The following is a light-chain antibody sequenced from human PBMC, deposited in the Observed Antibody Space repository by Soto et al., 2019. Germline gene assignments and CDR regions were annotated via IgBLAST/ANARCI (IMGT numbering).Light chain of an antibody. Sequence: DIQMTQSPSSLSASVGDRVTITCRASQSISSYLNWYQQKPGKAPKLLIYAASSLQSGVPSRFSGSGSGTDFTLTISSLPPEDFATYYCQQSYSTPLTFGGGTKVEIK. CDR2: AAS. CDR1: QSISSY. V-gene: IGKV1-39*01. CDR3: QQSYSTPLT. J-gene: IGKJ4*01.